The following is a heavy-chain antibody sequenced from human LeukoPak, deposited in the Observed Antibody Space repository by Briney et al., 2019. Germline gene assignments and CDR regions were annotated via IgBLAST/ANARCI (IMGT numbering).Heavy chain of an antibody. CDR3: ARDGQGSGSFRHYYYGMDV. CDR1: GDSISSYY. V-gene: IGHV4-4*07. Sequence: PSETLSLTCTVSGDSISSYYWSWIRQPAGKGLEWIGRIYASGTTNYNPSLKSRVTISVDTSKNQFSLKLSSVTAADTAVYYCARDGQGSGSFRHYYYGMDVWGQGTTVTVS. CDR2: IYASGTT. J-gene: IGHJ6*02. D-gene: IGHD3-10*01.